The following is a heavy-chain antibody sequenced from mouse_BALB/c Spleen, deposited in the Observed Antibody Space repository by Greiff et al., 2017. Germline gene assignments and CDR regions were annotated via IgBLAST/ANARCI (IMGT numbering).Heavy chain of an antibody. CDR2: ISDGGSYT. V-gene: IGHV5-4*02. CDR1: GFTFSDYY. J-gene: IGHJ2*01. CDR3: ARDRYFDY. Sequence: EVQLQESGGGLVKPGGSLKLSCAASGFTFSDYYMYWVRQTPEKRLEWVATISDGGSYTYYPDSVKGRFTISRDNAKNNLYLQMSSLKSEDTAMYYCARDRYFDYWGQGTTLTVSS.